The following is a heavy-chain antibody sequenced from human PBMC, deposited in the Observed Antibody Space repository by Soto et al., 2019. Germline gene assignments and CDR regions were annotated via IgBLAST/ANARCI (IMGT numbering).Heavy chain of an antibody. CDR1: GFTFSNAW. D-gene: IGHD3-10*01. V-gene: IGHV3-15*07. CDR3: TTDPITMVCRPKCTNWFDP. Sequence: PGGSLRLSCAASGFTFSNAWMNWVRQAPGKGLEWVGRIKSKTDGGTTDYAAPVKGRFTISRDDSKNTLYLQMNSLKIEDTAVYYCTTDPITMVCRPKCTNWFDPWGQGTLVTVSS. J-gene: IGHJ5*02. CDR2: IKSKTDGGTT.